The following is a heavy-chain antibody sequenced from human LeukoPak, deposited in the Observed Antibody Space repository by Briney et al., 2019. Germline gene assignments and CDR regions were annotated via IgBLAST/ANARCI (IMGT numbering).Heavy chain of an antibody. J-gene: IGHJ4*02. CDR3: ARDNVGATPFDY. Sequence: PGGSLRLSCAASGFTFSYFWMSWVRQAPGKGLEWVANINLDGTERHYVDSVRGRFTISRDNAKKSLYLQTNSLRDEDTAVYYCARDNVGATPFDYWGQRTLVTVSS. CDR2: INLDGTER. CDR1: GFTFSYFW. V-gene: IGHV3-7*05. D-gene: IGHD1-26*01.